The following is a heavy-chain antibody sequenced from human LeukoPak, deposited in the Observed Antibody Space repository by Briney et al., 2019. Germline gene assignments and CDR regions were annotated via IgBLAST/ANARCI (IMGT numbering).Heavy chain of an antibody. CDR2: IHSSGTH. J-gene: IGHJ4*02. V-gene: IGHV4-61*02. D-gene: IGHD3-3*01. CDR3: SRERGFWSGYFRPRYFDY. CDR1: VDSISGRAYY. Sequence: SQTLSLTCTVSVDSISGRAYYWSWIRQPAGKGLEWIGRIHSSGTHSYNPSLKSRVSISVETSKNQFSLKLSSLTAADTAVYFCSRERGFWSGYFRPRYFDYWGQGTLVTV.